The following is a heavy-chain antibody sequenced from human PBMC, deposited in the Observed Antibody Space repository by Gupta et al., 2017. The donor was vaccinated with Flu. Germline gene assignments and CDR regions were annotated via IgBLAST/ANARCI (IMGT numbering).Heavy chain of an antibody. CDR1: GDSISSSY. V-gene: IGHV4-4*07. CDR3: ARDCSGGSCYRGGNDL. CDR2: IYSNGAS. J-gene: IGHJ4*02. Sequence: QVQLQESGPRLVKPSETLSLICTVSGDSISSSYWAWIRQPAGERMEWIGRIYSNGASNHNPSLKGRATLSVDTSKNQFSLHLDSVTAADTAIYYCARDCSGGSCYRGGNDLWGQGTLVTVSS. D-gene: IGHD2-15*01.